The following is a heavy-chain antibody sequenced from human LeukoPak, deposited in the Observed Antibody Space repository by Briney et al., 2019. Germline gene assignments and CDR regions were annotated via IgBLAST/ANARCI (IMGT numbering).Heavy chain of an antibody. V-gene: IGHV4-31*03. D-gene: IGHD5-24*01. CDR2: IYYSGST. Sequence: SETLSLTCTVSGGSISSGGYYWSWIRQHPGKGLEWIGYIYYSGSTYYNPSLKSRVTISVDTSKNQFSLKLSSVTAADTAVYYCARGRRRWLQGCFDYWGQGTLVTVSS. CDR1: GGSISSGGYY. CDR3: ARGRRRWLQGCFDY. J-gene: IGHJ4*02.